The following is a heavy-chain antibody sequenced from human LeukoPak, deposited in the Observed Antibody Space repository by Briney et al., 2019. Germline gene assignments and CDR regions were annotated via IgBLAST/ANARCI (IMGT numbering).Heavy chain of an antibody. Sequence: GGPLRLSCAASGFTFSSYSMNWVRQAPGKGLEWVSSISSSSSYIYYADSVKGRFTISRDNAKNSLYLQMNSLRAEDTAVYYCAREGRSSSSGYYYYYMDVWGKGTTVTVSS. CDR1: GFTFSSYS. CDR2: ISSSSSYI. J-gene: IGHJ6*03. D-gene: IGHD6-6*01. CDR3: AREGRSSSSGYYYYYMDV. V-gene: IGHV3-21*01.